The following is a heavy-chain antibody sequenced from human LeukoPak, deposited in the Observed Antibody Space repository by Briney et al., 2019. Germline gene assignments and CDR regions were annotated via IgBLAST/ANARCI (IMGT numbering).Heavy chain of an antibody. D-gene: IGHD5-18*01. CDR1: GGSISSYY. Sequence: SETLSLTCTVSGGSISSYYWSWIRQPPGKGLEWIGYIYYSGSTNYNPSLKSRVTISVDTSKNQFSLKLSSVTAADTAVYYCARSALGYSYGVGAFDIWGQGTMVTVSS. CDR3: ARSALGYSYGVGAFDI. V-gene: IGHV4-59*01. J-gene: IGHJ3*02. CDR2: IYYSGST.